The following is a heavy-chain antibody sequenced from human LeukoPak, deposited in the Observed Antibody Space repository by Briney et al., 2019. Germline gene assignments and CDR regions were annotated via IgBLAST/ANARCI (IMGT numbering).Heavy chain of an antibody. CDR2: IYHGGST. J-gene: IGHJ3*02. Sequence: PSQTLSLTCTVSGGSISSGGYYWSWIRQPPGKGLEWIGYIYHGGSTYYNPSLKSRVTISVDRSKNQFSLKLSSVTAADTAVYYCARGGNTHDAFDIWGQGTMVTVSS. CDR3: ARGGNTHDAFDI. D-gene: IGHD4-23*01. CDR1: GGSISSGGYY. V-gene: IGHV4-30-2*01.